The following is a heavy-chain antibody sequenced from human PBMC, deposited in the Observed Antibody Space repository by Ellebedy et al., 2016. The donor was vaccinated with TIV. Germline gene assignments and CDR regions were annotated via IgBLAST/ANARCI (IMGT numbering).Heavy chain of an antibody. D-gene: IGHD6-19*01. J-gene: IGHJ4*02. V-gene: IGHV3-30-3*01. CDR2: ISYDGSNK. CDR1: GFTFISYA. CDR3: ASGEQWLVLDY. Sequence: GESLKISCAASGFTFISYAMHCVRQAPGKGLEWVAVISYDGSNKYYADSVKGRFTISRDNSKNTLYLQMNSLRAEDTAVYYCASGEQWLVLDYWGQGTLVTVSS.